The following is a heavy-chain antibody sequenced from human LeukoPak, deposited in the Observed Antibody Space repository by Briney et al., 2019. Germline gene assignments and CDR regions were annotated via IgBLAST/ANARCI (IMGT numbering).Heavy chain of an antibody. J-gene: IGHJ4*02. D-gene: IGHD3-22*01. Sequence: ASVKVSCKTSGYKFIYHYMQWVRQAPGQGLEGRGWVDPNSGGTKYAQKFQGRVTLTRDVSISTVYMEVTRLRSDDTAVYYCARSWYHYDGNGYYIFESWGQGTLVIVSS. CDR3: ARSWYHYDGNGYYIFES. CDR1: GYKFIYHY. V-gene: IGHV1-2*02. CDR2: VDPNSGGT.